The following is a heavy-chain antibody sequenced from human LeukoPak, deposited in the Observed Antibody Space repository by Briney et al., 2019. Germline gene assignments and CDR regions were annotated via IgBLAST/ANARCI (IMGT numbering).Heavy chain of an antibody. V-gene: IGHV4-61*05. J-gene: IGHJ4*02. CDR3: ARGFRRGVIITGVNYFDY. CDR2: IYYSGST. Sequence: SETLSLTCTVSGGSISSSNFYWGWIRQPPGKGLEWIGYIYYSGSTNYNPSLKSRVTISVDTSKNQFSLKLSSVTAADTAVYYCARGFRRGVIITGVNYFDYWGQGTLVTVSS. D-gene: IGHD3-10*01. CDR1: GGSISSSNFY.